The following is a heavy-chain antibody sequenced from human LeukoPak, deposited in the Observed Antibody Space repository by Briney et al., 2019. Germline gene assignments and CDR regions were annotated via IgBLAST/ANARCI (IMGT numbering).Heavy chain of an antibody. D-gene: IGHD5-18*01. CDR1: GYSISSGYY. V-gene: IGHV4-38-2*02. Sequence: SETLSLTCTVSGYSISSGYYWGWIRQPPGKGLEWIGSIYHSGSTYYNPSLKSRVTISVDTSKNQFSLKLSSVTAADTALYYCARERIERYTYASSDFDYWGRGTLVTASS. CDR3: ARERIERYTYASSDFDY. J-gene: IGHJ4*02. CDR2: IYHSGST.